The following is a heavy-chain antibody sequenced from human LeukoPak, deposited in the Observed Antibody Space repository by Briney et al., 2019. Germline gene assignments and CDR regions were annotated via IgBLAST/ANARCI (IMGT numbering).Heavy chain of an antibody. D-gene: IGHD1-26*01. CDR2: ISSSSSYI. CDR3: LVGAFYNWFDP. Sequence: PGGSLRLSCAASGFTFSSYSMIWVRQAPGKGLEWVSSISSSSSYIYYADSVKGRFTISRDNAKNSLYLQMNSLRAEDTAVYYCLVGAFYNWFDPWGQGTLVTVSS. J-gene: IGHJ5*02. CDR1: GFTFSSYS. V-gene: IGHV3-21*01.